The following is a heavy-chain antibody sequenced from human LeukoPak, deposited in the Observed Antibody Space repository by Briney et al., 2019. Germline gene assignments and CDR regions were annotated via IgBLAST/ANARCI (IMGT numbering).Heavy chain of an antibody. J-gene: IGHJ4*02. D-gene: IGHD2-2*01. CDR2: ISAYNGNT. CDR3: ARDYQLPAGINFDY. Sequence: ASVKVSCXASGYTFTSYGISWVRQAPGQGREWMGWISAYNGNTNYAQKLQGRVTMTTDTSTSTAYMELRSLRSDDTAVYYCARDYQLPAGINFDYWGQGTLFTVSS. CDR1: GYTFTSYG. V-gene: IGHV1-18*01.